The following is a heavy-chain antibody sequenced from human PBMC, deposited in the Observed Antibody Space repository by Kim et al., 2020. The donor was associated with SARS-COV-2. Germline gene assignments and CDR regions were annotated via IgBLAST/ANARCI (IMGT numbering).Heavy chain of an antibody. CDR1: GFTFSSYW. CDR2: IKQDGSEK. Sequence: GGSLRLSCAASGFTFSSYWMSWVRQAPGKGLEWVANIKQDGSEKYYVDSVKGRFTISRDNAKNSLYLQMNSLRAEDTAVYYCARVHLLLYSYGYWYFDLWGRGTLVTVSS. D-gene: IGHD5-18*01. CDR3: ARVHLLLYSYGYWYFDL. J-gene: IGHJ2*01. V-gene: IGHV3-7*03.